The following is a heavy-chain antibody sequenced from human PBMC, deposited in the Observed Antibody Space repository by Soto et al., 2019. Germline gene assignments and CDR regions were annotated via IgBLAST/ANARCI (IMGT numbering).Heavy chain of an antibody. CDR1: GFTFSSYA. J-gene: IGHJ4*02. V-gene: IGHV3-23*01. CDR2: ISGSGGST. D-gene: IGHD3-22*01. CDR3: AKDPHLYYYDSSGYYLGVAFDY. Sequence: GGSLRLSCAASGFTFSSYAMSWVRQAPGKGLEWVSAISGSGGSTYYADSVKGRFTISRDNSKNTLYLQMNSLRAEDTAVYYCAKDPHLYYYDSSGYYLGVAFDYWGQGTLVTVSS.